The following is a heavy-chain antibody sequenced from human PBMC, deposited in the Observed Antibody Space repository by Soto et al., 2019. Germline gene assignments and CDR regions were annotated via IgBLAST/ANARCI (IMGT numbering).Heavy chain of an antibody. CDR2: IIPIFGTV. CDR1: GGTFSNYP. D-gene: IGHD5-12*01. J-gene: IGHJ2*01. CDR3: ARGNHRWLQLWYFDL. Sequence: QVQLVQSGAEVKKPGSSVKVSCKASGGTFSNYPVSWVPQAPGQGLEWKGGIIPIFGTVNYAQKFQGRLTITADESPSTAYMELSSLRSEDTAVYYCARGNHRWLQLWYFDLWGRGTLVTVSS. V-gene: IGHV1-69*12.